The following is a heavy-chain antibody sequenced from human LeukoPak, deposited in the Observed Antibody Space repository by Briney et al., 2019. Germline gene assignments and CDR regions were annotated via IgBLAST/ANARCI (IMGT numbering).Heavy chain of an antibody. Sequence: SETLSLTCAVSGYSISSGYYWGWIRQPPGKGLEWIGRIYISDSTNYNPSLKSRVTISVDTSKNQFSLNLSSVTAADTAVYYCARGRLGDSFDYWGQGILVTVSS. CDR1: GYSISSGYY. D-gene: IGHD3-16*01. CDR2: IYISDST. V-gene: IGHV4-38-2*01. J-gene: IGHJ4*02. CDR3: ARGRLGDSFDY.